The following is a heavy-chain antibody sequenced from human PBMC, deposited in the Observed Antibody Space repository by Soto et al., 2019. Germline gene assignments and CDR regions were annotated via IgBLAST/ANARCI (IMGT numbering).Heavy chain of an antibody. CDR1: GYTFTDHG. J-gene: IGHJ6*02. V-gene: IGHV1-18*01. CDR2: VSPYNGNT. D-gene: IGHD6-6*01. Sequence: ASVKVSCKTSGYTFTDHGLSWVRQAPGQGLEWLGWVSPYNGNTKYAQKFQGRVTMTTDTSTRTPYMELRSLRPDDTAVCYCARVIAARPDYGMDVWGQGTTVTVSS. CDR3: ARVIAARPDYGMDV.